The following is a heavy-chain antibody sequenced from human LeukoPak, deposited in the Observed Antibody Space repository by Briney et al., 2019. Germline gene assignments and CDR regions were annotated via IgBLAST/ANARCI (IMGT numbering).Heavy chain of an antibody. CDR2: IYYSGST. CDR1: GGSISSYY. J-gene: IGHJ5*02. CDR3: ARRGGGIFGVVNWFDP. D-gene: IGHD3-3*01. V-gene: IGHV4-59*08. Sequence: MPSETLSLTCTVSGGSISSYYWSWIRQPPEKGLEWIGYIYYSGSTNYNPSLKSRVTISVDTSKNQFSLKLSSVTAADTAVYYCARRGGGIFGVVNWFDPWGQGTLVTVSS.